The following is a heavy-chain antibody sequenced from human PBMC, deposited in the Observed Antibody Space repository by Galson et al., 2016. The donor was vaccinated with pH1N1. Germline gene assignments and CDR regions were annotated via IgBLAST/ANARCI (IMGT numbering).Heavy chain of an antibody. J-gene: IGHJ4*02. CDR3: AKSSGYYGGYFDY. CDR1: GFIFDDHA. Sequence: LRLSCAASGFIFDDHAMHWVRQAPEKGLEWVSLISWNGGSTDYADSIKGRFTISRDNSKNSLYLQMNSLRAEDTALYYCAKSSGYYGGYFDYWGQGTLVTVSS. D-gene: IGHD6-19*01. V-gene: IGHV3-43D*03. CDR2: ISWNGGST.